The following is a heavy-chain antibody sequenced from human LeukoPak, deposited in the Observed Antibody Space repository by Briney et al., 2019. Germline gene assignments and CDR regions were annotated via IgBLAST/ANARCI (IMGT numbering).Heavy chain of an antibody. CDR1: GYSFSCYY. CDR2: IYPGDSDA. CDR3: ARRDGDYEFDY. D-gene: IGHD4-17*01. V-gene: IGHV5-51*01. J-gene: IGHJ4*02. Sequence: GESLKISCKGSGYSFSCYYIGWVRQMPGKGLGWMGIIYPGDSDARYSPSFQGQVTISVDKSISTAYLQWSSLKASDTAMYYCARRDGDYEFDYWGQGTLVTVSS.